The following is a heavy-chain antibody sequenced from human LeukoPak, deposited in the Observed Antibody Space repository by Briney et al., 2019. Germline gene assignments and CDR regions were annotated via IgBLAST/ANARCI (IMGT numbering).Heavy chain of an antibody. D-gene: IGHD2-8*01. J-gene: IGHJ4*02. V-gene: IGHV3-23*01. CDR1: GFTFSSYA. Sequence: PGGSLRLSCAASGFTFSSYAMNWVRQAPGKGLEWVSVISASGATTYYADSVKGRFTISRDNSKNTLYLQMNSLRAEDTAVYYGARDLGYCTNGVCHTRFDYWGQGTLVTVSS. CDR3: ARDLGYCTNGVCHTRFDY. CDR2: ISASGATT.